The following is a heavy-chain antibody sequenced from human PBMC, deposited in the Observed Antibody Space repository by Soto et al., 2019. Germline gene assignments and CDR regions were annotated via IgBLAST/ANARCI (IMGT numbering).Heavy chain of an antibody. Sequence: PGESLKISCKASGYSFSTYWIAWVRQMPGKGLEWMGSIFPADSETTYSPSFQGQFTISAYRSMSTAYLQWDNLKASDTAMYYCARQGVGSYWGPGTQVTVSS. J-gene: IGHJ4*02. CDR1: GYSFSTYW. V-gene: IGHV5-51*01. CDR2: IFPADSET. CDR3: ARQGVGSY.